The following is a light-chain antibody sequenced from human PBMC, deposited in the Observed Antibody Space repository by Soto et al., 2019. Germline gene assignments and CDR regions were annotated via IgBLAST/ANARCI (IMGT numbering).Light chain of an antibody. CDR3: QSYDNSLSGFYV. V-gene: IGLV1-47*01. CDR2: RNN. J-gene: IGLJ1*01. CDR1: SSNIGSNY. Sequence: QSVLTQPPSASGTPGQRVTISCSGSSSNIGSNYVYWYQQVPGTAPKLLIYRNNQRPSGVSDRFSGSKSGTSASLAITGLQAEDEADYYCQSYDNSLSGFYVFGTGTKLTVL.